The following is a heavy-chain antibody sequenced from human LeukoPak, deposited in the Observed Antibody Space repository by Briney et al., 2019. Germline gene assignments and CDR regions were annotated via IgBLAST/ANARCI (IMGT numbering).Heavy chain of an antibody. V-gene: IGHV1-69*05. D-gene: IGHD1/OR15-1a*01. CDR3: ATDEQACFSPFDY. CDR2: IIPMFGIE. Sequence: SVKDSCKASGGTFSKYAISWVRQAPGQGLEWMGRIIPMFGIEDFAQQFQGRVTITTDESTSTAYLELSSLRSEDTAMYYCATDEQACFSPFDYWGQGTLITVSS. J-gene: IGHJ4*02. CDR1: GGTFSKYA.